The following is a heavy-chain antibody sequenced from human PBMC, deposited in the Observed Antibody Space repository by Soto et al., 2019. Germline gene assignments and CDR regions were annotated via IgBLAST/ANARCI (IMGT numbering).Heavy chain of an antibody. CDR1: GGSISRYY. D-gene: IGHD3-22*01. CDR3: ARGTQTYYYDSSGYYYLDY. J-gene: IGHJ4*02. CDR2: IYYSGIT. Sequence: PSETLSLTCTVSGGSISRYYWSWIRQPPGKGLEWIGYIYYSGITDYNPSLKSRVTISVDTSKSQFSLKLSSVTAADTAVYYCARGTQTYYYDSSGYYYLDYWGQGTLVTVSS. V-gene: IGHV4-59*01.